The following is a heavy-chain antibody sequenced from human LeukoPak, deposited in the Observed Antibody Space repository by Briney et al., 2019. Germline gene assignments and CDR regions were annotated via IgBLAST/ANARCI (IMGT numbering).Heavy chain of an antibody. Sequence: SETLSLTCTVSGGSISSSSYYWGWIRQPPGKGLEWIGYIYSSGSTNYNPSLKSRVTMSVDTSKNQFSLKVSSVTAADTAVYYCARVFDSGSQAYFYYMDVWDKGTTVTISS. D-gene: IGHD3-10*01. J-gene: IGHJ6*03. CDR1: GGSISSSSYY. CDR2: IYSSGST. V-gene: IGHV4-61*05. CDR3: ARVFDSGSQAYFYYMDV.